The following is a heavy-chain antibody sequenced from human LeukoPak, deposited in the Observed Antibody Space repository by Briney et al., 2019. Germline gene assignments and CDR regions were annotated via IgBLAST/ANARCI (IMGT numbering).Heavy chain of an antibody. CDR1: GFTFNNYA. Sequence: GGSLRLSCAVSGFTFNNYAMSWVRQAPRKGLEWVSAISDSGGDTYYADSVKDRFTISRDNFKNTLYLQMTSLRAEDTATDYCAKRIQYSSSSAYFDYWGQGTLVTVSS. CDR2: ISDSGGDT. V-gene: IGHV3-23*01. D-gene: IGHD6-6*01. CDR3: AKRIQYSSSSAYFDY. J-gene: IGHJ4*02.